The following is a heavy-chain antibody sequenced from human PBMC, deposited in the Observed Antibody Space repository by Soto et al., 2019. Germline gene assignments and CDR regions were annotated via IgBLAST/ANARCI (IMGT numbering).Heavy chain of an antibody. J-gene: IGHJ4*02. CDR1: GFTFSSYA. CDR2: ISGSGGST. D-gene: IGHD2-2*01. Sequence: GGSLRLSCAASGFTFSSYAMSWVRQAPGKGLEWVSAISGSGGSTYYADSVKGRFTISRDNSKNTLYLQMNSLRAEDTAVYYCAKDRLSACGASCYGAFDYWGQGTLVTVSS. CDR3: AKDRLSACGASCYGAFDY. V-gene: IGHV3-23*01.